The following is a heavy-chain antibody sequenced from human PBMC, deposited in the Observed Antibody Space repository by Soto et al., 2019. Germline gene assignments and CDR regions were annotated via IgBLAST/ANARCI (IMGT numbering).Heavy chain of an antibody. Sequence: QVQLQESGPGLVKPSETLSLTCTVSGDSISSYYWNWIRQPPGKGLEWIGYIYYSGSTNYKSALKSRVPISVDTSKNQFSLKLSSVTAADTAVYYCATGQSANYGASFAYWGQGILVTVSS. D-gene: IGHD4-17*01. CDR1: GDSISSYY. J-gene: IGHJ4*02. V-gene: IGHV4-59*08. CDR2: IYYSGST. CDR3: ATGQSANYGASFAY.